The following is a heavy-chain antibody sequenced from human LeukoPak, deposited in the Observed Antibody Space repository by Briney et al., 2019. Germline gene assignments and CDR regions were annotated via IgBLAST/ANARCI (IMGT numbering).Heavy chain of an antibody. CDR1: GFTFSSYW. Sequence: GGSLRLSCAASGFTFSSYWMSWVRQAPGKGLEWVANIKQDGSEKYYVDSVKSRFTISRDNAKNSLYLQMNSLRAEDAAVYFCAKAPVTSCRGAYCYPFDSWGQGTLVTVSS. CDR2: IKQDGSEK. CDR3: AKAPVTSCRGAYCYPFDS. J-gene: IGHJ4*02. D-gene: IGHD2-21*01. V-gene: IGHV3-7*03.